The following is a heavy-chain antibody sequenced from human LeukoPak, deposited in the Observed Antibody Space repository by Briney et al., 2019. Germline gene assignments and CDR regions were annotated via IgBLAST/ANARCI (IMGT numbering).Heavy chain of an antibody. J-gene: IGHJ3*02. D-gene: IGHD4-17*01. Sequence: SETLSLTCAVSGDSISNNYLWRWVRQFPGKGLEYIGEIYRTGRTNYNPSLKSRVTISIDKSKNQFSLNLRSVTAADTAVYYCGRHDYGDSSAAFDIWGQGTMVTVSS. CDR3: GRHDYGDSSAAFDI. V-gene: IGHV4-4*02. CDR1: GDSISNNYL. CDR2: IYRTGRT.